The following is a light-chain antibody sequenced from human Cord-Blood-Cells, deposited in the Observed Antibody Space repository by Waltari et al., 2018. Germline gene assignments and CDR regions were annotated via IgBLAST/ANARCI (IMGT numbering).Light chain of an antibody. J-gene: IGKJ4*01. CDR1: QRVSSS. V-gene: IGKV3-11*01. Sequence: EIVLTPSPATRSLPPGERATLSCWASQRVSSSLAWCQQKPGQAPSLLIYDASNRATGIPARFSGSGSGTDFTLTISSLEPEDFAVYYCQQRSNWPLTFGGGTKVEIK. CDR2: DAS. CDR3: QQRSNWPLT.